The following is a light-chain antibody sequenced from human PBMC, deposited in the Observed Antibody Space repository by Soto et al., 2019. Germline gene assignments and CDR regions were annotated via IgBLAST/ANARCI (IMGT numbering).Light chain of an antibody. J-gene: IGKJ5*01. CDR1: QTISYY. V-gene: IGKV3-11*01. Sequence: VLTQSPASLSLSRGARLTLCCTASQTISYYLAWYQQTPGQAPRLLIYDASTRATGIPARFSGSGSGTDFTLTISSLQPEDFATYYCQHRSSWPLTFGQGTRLEIK. CDR3: QHRSSWPLT. CDR2: DAS.